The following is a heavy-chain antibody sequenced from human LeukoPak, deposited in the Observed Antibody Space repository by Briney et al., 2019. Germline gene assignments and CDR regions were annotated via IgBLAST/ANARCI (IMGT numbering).Heavy chain of an antibody. CDR2: ISYSGST. V-gene: IGHV4-59*01. D-gene: IGHD5-18*01. CDR3: ARVGYSYGYYYYYYMDV. CDR1: GSSINVYY. J-gene: IGHJ6*03. Sequence: PSETLSLTCTVSGSSINVYYWSWIRQSPGKGLEWIAYISYSGSTNYNPSLKSRVTISVDTSKNQFSLRLSSMTAADTAVYYCARVGYSYGYYYYYYMDVWGKGTTVTVSS.